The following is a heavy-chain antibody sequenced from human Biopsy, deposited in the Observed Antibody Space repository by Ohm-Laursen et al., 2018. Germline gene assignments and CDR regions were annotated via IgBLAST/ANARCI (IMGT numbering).Heavy chain of an antibody. CDR2: INHSGRT. CDR3: VRGVDYYDPYHYYALDV. D-gene: IGHD3-22*01. J-gene: IGHJ6*02. CDR1: GGSFNGYY. Sequence: SQTLSLTCVVYGGSFNGYYWSWIRQTPGKGLEWIGEINHSGRTNYNPSLKSRVTISVDTSKNQFSLKVRSVTAADTAVYYCVRGVDYYDPYHYYALDVWGQGTTVTVSS. V-gene: IGHV4-34*01.